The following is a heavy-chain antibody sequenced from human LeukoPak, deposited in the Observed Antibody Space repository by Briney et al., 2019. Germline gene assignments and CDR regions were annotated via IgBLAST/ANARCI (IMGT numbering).Heavy chain of an antibody. J-gene: IGHJ6*03. CDR2: ISGSSNYI. V-gene: IGHV3-21*01. Sequence: PGGSLRLSCAASGFTFSPYSMNWVRQAPGKGLEWVSSISGSSNYIYYADSVKGRFSISRDNAKSSLYLQMSGLRAEDTAVYFCARGISTDHYYYMDVWGKGTTVTVSS. CDR1: GFTFSPYS. D-gene: IGHD2-2*01. CDR3: ARGISTDHYYYMDV.